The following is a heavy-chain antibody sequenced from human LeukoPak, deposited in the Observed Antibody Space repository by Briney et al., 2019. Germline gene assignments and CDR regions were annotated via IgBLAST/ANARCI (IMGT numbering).Heavy chain of an antibody. Sequence: GGSLRLSCAASGFTFDDYGMSWVRQAPGKGLEWVSGINWNGGGTGYADSVKGRFTISRGNAKNSLYLQMNSLRAEDTALYYCARATYCGGACYPPGGDAFDIWGQGTMVTVSS. D-gene: IGHD2-21*01. V-gene: IGHV3-20*04. CDR2: INWNGGGT. CDR1: GFTFDDYG. CDR3: ARATYCGGACYPPGGDAFDI. J-gene: IGHJ3*02.